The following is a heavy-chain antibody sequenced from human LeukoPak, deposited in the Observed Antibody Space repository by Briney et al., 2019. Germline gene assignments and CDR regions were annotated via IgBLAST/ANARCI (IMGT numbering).Heavy chain of an antibody. CDR2: LKYEGGAR. CDR1: GLKHKLW. J-gene: IGHJ4*02. CDR3: ATQQDLEYEISSGGYYFDS. Sequence: PGGSLRLSCAPSGLKHKLWMSWVRQAPGKGLGWGANLKYEGGARHYVDSVKGRFTISRDNGTSSVFLQMTGQRADDTARYYCATQQDLEYEISSGGYYFDSWGQGILVTVSS. D-gene: IGHD2-15*01. V-gene: IGHV3-7*01.